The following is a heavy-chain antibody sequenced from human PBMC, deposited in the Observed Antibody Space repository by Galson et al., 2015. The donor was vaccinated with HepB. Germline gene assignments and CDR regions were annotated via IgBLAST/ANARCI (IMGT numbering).Heavy chain of an antibody. CDR2: INTYNGDT. CDR3: ARKRGYSYGYHRDEAFDF. Sequence: SVKVSCKASGYIFTNNGLTWVRQAPGQGLEWMGWINTYNGDTNYAHELRGRVTMTTDRSTNTAYMELRSLRSDDTAVYYCARKRGYSYGYHRDEAFDFWGQGTMVTVSS. CDR1: GYIFTNNG. V-gene: IGHV1-18*01. D-gene: IGHD5-18*01. J-gene: IGHJ3*01.